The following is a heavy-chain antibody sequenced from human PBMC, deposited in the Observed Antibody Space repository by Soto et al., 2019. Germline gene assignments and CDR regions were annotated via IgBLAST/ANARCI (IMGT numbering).Heavy chain of an antibody. V-gene: IGHV5-10-1*01. Sequence: GESLKISCKGSGYSFTSYWISCVRQMPGKGLEWMGRIDPSDSYTNYSPSFQGHVTISADKSISTAYLQWSSLKASDTAMYYCARQVPYYYDSSGYRDAFDIWGQGTMVTVSS. D-gene: IGHD3-22*01. CDR1: GYSFTSYW. J-gene: IGHJ3*02. CDR3: ARQVPYYYDSSGYRDAFDI. CDR2: IDPSDSYT.